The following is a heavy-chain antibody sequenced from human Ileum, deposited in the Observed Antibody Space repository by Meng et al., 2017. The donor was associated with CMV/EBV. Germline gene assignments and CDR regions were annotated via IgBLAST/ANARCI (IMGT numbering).Heavy chain of an antibody. J-gene: IGHJ4*02. V-gene: IGHV3-23*01. Sequence: GGSLRLSCAASGFTFSSYAMTWVRQAPGKGLEWVSAISESGGRTYYADSVKGRFTISRDSAKNTVYLQMNSLRDEDTAVYYCARDYGYTYDYWGQGTLVTVSS. CDR3: ARDYGYTYDY. D-gene: IGHD5-18*01. CDR2: ISESGGRT. CDR1: GFTFSSYA.